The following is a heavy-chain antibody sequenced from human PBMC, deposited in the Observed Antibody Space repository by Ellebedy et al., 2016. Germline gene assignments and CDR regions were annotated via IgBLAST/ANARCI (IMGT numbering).Heavy chain of an antibody. Sequence: GGSLRLSCAASGFTFSNAWMNWVRQAPGKGLEWVGRIKSKTEGGTTDYAAPVKGRFTISRDDSKNTLYLQMNSLKTEDTAVYYCTTDQHTAMGPDFDYWGQGTLVTVSS. D-gene: IGHD5-18*01. J-gene: IGHJ4*02. CDR1: GFTFSNAW. CDR2: IKSKTEGGTT. V-gene: IGHV3-15*07. CDR3: TTDQHTAMGPDFDY.